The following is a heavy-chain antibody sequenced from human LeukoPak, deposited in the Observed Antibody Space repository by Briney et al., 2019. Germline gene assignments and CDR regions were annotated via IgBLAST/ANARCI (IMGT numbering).Heavy chain of an antibody. CDR3: AKVRGLWFGDKSDD. CDR2: IDHSGST. D-gene: IGHD3-10*01. V-gene: IGHV4-34*01. Sequence: PSETLSLTCAVYGGSFSGYYWSWLRQAPGKGLEWIGEIDHSGSTHYKPSLKSRVTISVDTSKQQLSLKMSSVTAADTAVYYCAKVRGLWFGDKSDDWGQGTLVTVSS. J-gene: IGHJ4*02. CDR1: GGSFSGYY.